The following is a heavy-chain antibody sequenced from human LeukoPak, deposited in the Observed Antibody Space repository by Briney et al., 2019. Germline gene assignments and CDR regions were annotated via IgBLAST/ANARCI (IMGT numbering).Heavy chain of an antibody. D-gene: IGHD2-21*01. CDR2: ISSSSSYI. CDR1: GFTFSSYS. V-gene: IGHV3-21*01. J-gene: IGHJ3*02. CDR3: AREGYGGNSDAFDI. Sequence: GGSLRLSCAASGFTFSSYSMNWVRQAPGKGLEWVSSISSSSSYIYYADSVKGRLTISRDNAGNSLYLQMNSLRAEDTAVYYCAREGYGGNSDAFDIWGQGTMVTVSS.